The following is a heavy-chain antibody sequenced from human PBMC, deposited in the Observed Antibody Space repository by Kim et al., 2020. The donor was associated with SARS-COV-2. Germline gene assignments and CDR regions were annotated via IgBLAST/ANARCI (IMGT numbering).Heavy chain of an antibody. J-gene: IGHJ4*02. CDR3: VRVPAGQLSPNFDF. V-gene: IGHV3-9*01. Sequence: YADSVAGRFTISRDNTRNSVFLEMNSLRSEDTALYCCVRVPAGQLSPNFDFWGQGTLVTVSS. D-gene: IGHD2-15*01.